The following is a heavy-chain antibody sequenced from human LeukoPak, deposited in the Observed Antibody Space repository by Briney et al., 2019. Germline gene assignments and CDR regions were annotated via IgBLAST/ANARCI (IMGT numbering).Heavy chain of an antibody. CDR2: IKSKTDGGTT. J-gene: IGHJ4*02. D-gene: IGHD6-19*01. Sequence: GGSLRLSCAASGFTFSNAWMSWVRQAPGKGLERVGRIKSKTDGGTTDYAAPVKGRFTISRDDSKNTLYLQMNSLKTEDTAVYYCTRGAGYSSGWYHFDYWGQGSLVTVSS. V-gene: IGHV3-15*01. CDR3: TRGAGYSSGWYHFDY. CDR1: GFTFSNAW.